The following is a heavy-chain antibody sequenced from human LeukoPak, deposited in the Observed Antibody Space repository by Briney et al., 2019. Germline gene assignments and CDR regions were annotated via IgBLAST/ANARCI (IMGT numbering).Heavy chain of an antibody. CDR2: ISSSSSTI. V-gene: IGHV3-48*01. Sequence: PGGSLRLSCAASGFTFSSYSMNWVRQAPGKGLEWVSYISSSSSTIYYAGSVKGRFTISRDNAKNSLYLQMNSLRAEDTAVYYCARGMRTYYYDSSGYYYWGQGTLVTVSS. D-gene: IGHD3-22*01. J-gene: IGHJ4*02. CDR3: ARGMRTYYYDSSGYYY. CDR1: GFTFSSYS.